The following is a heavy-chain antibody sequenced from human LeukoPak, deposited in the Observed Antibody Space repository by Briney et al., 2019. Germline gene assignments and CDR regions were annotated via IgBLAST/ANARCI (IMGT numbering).Heavy chain of an antibody. Sequence: GGSLRLSCAASGFTFSSYWMSWVRQAPGKGLEWVANIKQDGSEKYYVDSVKGRFTISRDNAKNSLYLQMNSLRAEDMAVYYCARGGAVGATKVLDYWGQGTLVTVSS. CDR1: GFTFSSYW. CDR3: ARGGAVGATKVLDY. CDR2: IKQDGSEK. V-gene: IGHV3-7*01. J-gene: IGHJ4*02. D-gene: IGHD1-26*01.